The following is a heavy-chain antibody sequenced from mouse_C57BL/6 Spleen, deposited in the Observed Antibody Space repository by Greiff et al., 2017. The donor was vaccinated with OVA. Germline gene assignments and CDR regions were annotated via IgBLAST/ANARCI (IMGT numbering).Heavy chain of an antibody. CDR3: ARNNYGSSYWYFDV. CDR2: IWTGGGT. V-gene: IGHV2-9-1*01. J-gene: IGHJ1*03. CDR1: GFSLTSYA. Sequence: VQRVESGPGLVAPSQSLSITCTVSGFSLTSYAISWVRQPPGKGLEWLGVIWTGGGTNYNSALKSRLSISKDNSKSQVFLKMNSLQTDDTARYYCARNNYGSSYWYFDVWGTGTTVTVSS. D-gene: IGHD1-1*01.